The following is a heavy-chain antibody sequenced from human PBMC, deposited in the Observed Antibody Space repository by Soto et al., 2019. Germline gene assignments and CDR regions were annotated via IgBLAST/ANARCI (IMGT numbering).Heavy chain of an antibody. Sequence: QVQLVESGGGVVQPGRSLRLSCAASGFTFSSYGMHWVRQAPGKGLEWVAVISYDGSNKYYAHSVKGRFTISRDNSKNTLYLQMNSLRAEDTAVYYCAKAPRDGYNYFAYWGQGTLVTVSS. D-gene: IGHD5-12*01. CDR3: AKAPRDGYNYFAY. V-gene: IGHV3-30*18. CDR2: ISYDGSNK. CDR1: GFTFSSYG. J-gene: IGHJ4*02.